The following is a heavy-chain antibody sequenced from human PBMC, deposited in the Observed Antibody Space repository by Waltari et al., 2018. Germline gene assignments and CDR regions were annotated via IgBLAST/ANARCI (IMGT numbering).Heavy chain of an antibody. J-gene: IGHJ6*03. CDR3: AKSDYGGNSYYYYMDV. V-gene: IGHV3-23*04. Sequence: EVQLVESGGGLVQPGGSLRLSCAASGFTFSSYAMSWVRQAPGKGLEWVSAISGSGGSTYYADSVKGRFTISRDNSKNTLYPQMNSLRAEDTAVYYCAKSDYGGNSYYYYMDVWGKGTTVTVSS. CDR1: GFTFSSYA. D-gene: IGHD4-17*01. CDR2: ISGSGGST.